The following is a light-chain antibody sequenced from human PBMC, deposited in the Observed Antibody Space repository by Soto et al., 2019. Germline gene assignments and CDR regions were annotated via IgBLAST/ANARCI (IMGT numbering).Light chain of an antibody. CDR3: SSYISSATYV. CDR2: DVS. CDR1: SSDVGGYNY. J-gene: IGLJ1*01. Sequence: QSALTQPASVSGSPGQSLTISCTGTSSDVGGYNYVSWYQHYPGKAPKLMIYDVSNRPSGVSNRFSGSKSGNTASLTISGLQAADEAAYYCSSYISSATYVFGTGTKVTVL. V-gene: IGLV2-14*03.